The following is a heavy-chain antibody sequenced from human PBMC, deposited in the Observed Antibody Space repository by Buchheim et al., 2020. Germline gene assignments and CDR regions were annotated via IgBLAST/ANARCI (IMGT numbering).Heavy chain of an antibody. CDR2: IIPILGIA. CDR3: AREEAAAGTRWFDP. J-gene: IGHJ5*02. CDR1: GGTFSSYT. Sequence: QVQLVQSGAEVKKPGSSVKVSCKASGGTFSSYTISWVRQAPGQGLEWMGRIIPILGIANYAQKFQGRVPLTADKSTSTAYLELSSLRAEDTAVYYCAREEAAAGTRWFDPWGQGTL. D-gene: IGHD6-13*01. V-gene: IGHV1-69*08.